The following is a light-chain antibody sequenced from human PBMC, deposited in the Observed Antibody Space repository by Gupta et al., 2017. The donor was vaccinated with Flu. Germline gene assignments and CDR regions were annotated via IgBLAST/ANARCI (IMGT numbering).Light chain of an antibody. CDR2: GNN. J-gene: IGLJ1*01. CDR3: AAWDDSLNGHYV. Sequence: QSVLAQPPSASGTPGQRVALSCSGSRSNIGSNSVNWYQQVPGTAPKLLIYGNNQRPSGVPDRFSGSKSGTSASLAISGLQSEDEADYYGAAWDDSLNGHYVVGTGTKVTVV. V-gene: IGLV1-44*01. CDR1: RSNIGSNS.